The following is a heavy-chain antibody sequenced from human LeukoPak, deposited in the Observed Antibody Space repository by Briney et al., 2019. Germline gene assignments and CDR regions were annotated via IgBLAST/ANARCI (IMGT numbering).Heavy chain of an antibody. CDR3: ARLTAMSPYYFDY. V-gene: IGHV4-39*01. Sequence: SETLSLTCTVSGGSFSSSSYYWGWIRQPPGKGLEWIGNIFFSGSTYYNPSLKSRVTISVDTSKNQFSLKLSSVTAADTAVYYCARLTAMSPYYFDYWGQGTLVTVSS. CDR2: IFFSGST. CDR1: GGSFSSSSYY. J-gene: IGHJ4*02.